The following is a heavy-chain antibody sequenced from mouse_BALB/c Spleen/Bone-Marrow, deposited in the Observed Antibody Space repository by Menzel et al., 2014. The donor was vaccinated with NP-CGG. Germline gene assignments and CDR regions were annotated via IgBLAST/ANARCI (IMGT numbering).Heavy chain of an antibody. V-gene: IGHV3-5*02. CDR2: IYYSGTI. Sequence: EVQLVESGPGLVKPSQTVSLTCTVTGISITTGNYRWSWLRQFPGNKLEWIGYIYYSGTITYNPSLTSRTTITRDTSKNQFFLEMNSLTAEDTATYYCARVYGYDTYFDYWGQGTTLTVSS. J-gene: IGHJ2*01. CDR1: GISITTGNYR. D-gene: IGHD2-2*01. CDR3: ARVYGYDTYFDY.